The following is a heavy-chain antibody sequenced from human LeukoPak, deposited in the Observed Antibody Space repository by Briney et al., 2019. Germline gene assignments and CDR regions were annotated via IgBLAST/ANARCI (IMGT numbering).Heavy chain of an antibody. CDR2: IIPIFGTA. CDR3: ARGLGVVVITSPFNWFDP. V-gene: IGHV1-69*05. J-gene: IGHJ5*02. CDR1: GYTFTSYG. Sequence: ASVKVSCKASGYTFTSYGISWVRQAPGQGLEWMGRIIPIFGTANYAQKFQGRVTITTDESTSTAYMELSSLRSEDTAVYYCARGLGVVVITSPFNWFDPWGQGTLVTVSS. D-gene: IGHD3-22*01.